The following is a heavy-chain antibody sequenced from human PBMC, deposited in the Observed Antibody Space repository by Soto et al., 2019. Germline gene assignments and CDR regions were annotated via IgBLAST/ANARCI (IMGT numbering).Heavy chain of an antibody. D-gene: IGHD3-3*01. CDR3: ARHGGVVLRFLEWLSNWFDP. CDR1: GGSISSSSYY. J-gene: IGHJ5*02. CDR2: IYYSGST. V-gene: IGHV4-39*01. Sequence: SETLSLTCTVSGGSISSSSYYWGWIRQPPGKGLEWIGSIYYSGSTYYNPSLKSRVTISVDTSKNQFSLKLSSVTAADTAVYYCARHGGVVLRFLEWLSNWFDPWGQGTLVTVSS.